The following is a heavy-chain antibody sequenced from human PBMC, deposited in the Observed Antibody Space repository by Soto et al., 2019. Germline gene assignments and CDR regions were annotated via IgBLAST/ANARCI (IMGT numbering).Heavy chain of an antibody. J-gene: IGHJ6*02. Sequence: QVQLVQSGAEVKKPGSSVQVSCKASGGTFSSYAISWVRQAPGQGLEWMGGIIPIFGTANYAQKFQGRVTITADKSTSTAYMELSSLRSEDTAVYYCARFGYTAMVTTYYYGMDVWGQGTTVTVSS. V-gene: IGHV1-69*06. CDR3: ARFGYTAMVTTYYYGMDV. CDR2: IIPIFGTA. CDR1: GGTFSSYA. D-gene: IGHD5-18*01.